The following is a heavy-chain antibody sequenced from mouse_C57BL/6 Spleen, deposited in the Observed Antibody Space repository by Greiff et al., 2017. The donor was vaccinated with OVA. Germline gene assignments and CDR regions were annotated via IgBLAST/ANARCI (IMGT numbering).Heavy chain of an antibody. CDR1: GYTFTSYW. Sequence: QVQLQQPGAELVKPGASVKLSCKASGYTFTSYWMHWVKQRPGQGLEWIGMIHPNSGSTNYNEKFKSKATLTVDKSSSTAYMQLSSLTSEDAAVYDCAGSYYGSSYVGVAYWGQGTLVTVSA. CDR3: AGSYYGSSYVGVAY. CDR2: IHPNSGST. D-gene: IGHD1-1*01. V-gene: IGHV1-64*01. J-gene: IGHJ3*01.